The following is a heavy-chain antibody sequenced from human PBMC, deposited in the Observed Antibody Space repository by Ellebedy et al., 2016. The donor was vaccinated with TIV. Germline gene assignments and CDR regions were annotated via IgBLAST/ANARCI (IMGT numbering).Heavy chain of an antibody. V-gene: IGHV4-34*01. Sequence: GSLRLSCAAPGFRFSNYAMTWVRQPPGKGLEWIGESSPGGTTTYYPSLKGRVTISIDTSQSHFSLRLTFVTAADTAVYYCARGWQGYSYGTPFDNWGQGTLVTVSS. CDR3: ARGWQGYSYGTPFDN. D-gene: IGHD5-18*01. CDR1: GFRFSNYA. CDR2: SSPGGTT. J-gene: IGHJ4*02.